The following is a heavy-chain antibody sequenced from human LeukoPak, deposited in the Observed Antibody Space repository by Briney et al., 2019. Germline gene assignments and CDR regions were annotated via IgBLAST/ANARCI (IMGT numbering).Heavy chain of an antibody. CDR3: ARELISSRAAFDT. CDR2: VGHSGTT. J-gene: IGHJ3*02. D-gene: IGHD3-10*01. CDR1: GGSLNDYL. V-gene: IGHV4-34*01. Sequence: KPTETLSLTCAVYGGSLNDYLRGWTRQPPGKGLECIGEVGHSGTTTYNPSLKSRVTISVDTSKNQFSLKLNSVTAAGTAVYFCARELISSRAAFDTWGQGTVVTVSS.